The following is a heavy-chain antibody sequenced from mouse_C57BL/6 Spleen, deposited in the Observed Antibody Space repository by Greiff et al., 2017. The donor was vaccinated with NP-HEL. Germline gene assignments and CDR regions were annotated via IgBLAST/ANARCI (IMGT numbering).Heavy chain of an antibody. CDR2: IDPSDSYT. J-gene: IGHJ2*01. CDR3: ARRGVYYGSSYAYFDY. V-gene: IGHV1-69*01. D-gene: IGHD1-1*01. Sequence: VQLQQPGAELVMPGASVKLSCKASGYTFTSYWMHWVKQRPGQGLEWIGEIDPSDSYTNYNQKFKGKSTLTVDKSSSTAYMQLSSLTSEDSAVYYCARRGVYYGSSYAYFDYWGQGTTLTVSS. CDR1: GYTFTSYW.